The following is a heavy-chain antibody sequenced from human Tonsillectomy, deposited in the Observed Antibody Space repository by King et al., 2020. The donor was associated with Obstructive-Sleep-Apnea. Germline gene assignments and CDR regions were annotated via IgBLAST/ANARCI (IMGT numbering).Heavy chain of an antibody. Sequence: VQLVESGAEVKKPGASVKVSCKASGYTFTSYYMHWVRQAPDQGLERRVIINPSGGSTSYAQTFQGRVTMTRDTSTSTVYMGLSSLRSEDTAVYYCARDLRPGPYDYWGQGTLVTVSS. CDR1: GYTFTSYY. CDR2: INPSGGST. D-gene: IGHD3-10*01. CDR3: ARDLRPGPYDY. J-gene: IGHJ4*02. V-gene: IGHV1-46*01.